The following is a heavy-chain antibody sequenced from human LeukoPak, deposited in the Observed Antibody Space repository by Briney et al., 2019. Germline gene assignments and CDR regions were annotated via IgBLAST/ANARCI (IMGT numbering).Heavy chain of an antibody. CDR2: ISAGNGNT. CDR3: ARDSGSGSNDY. V-gene: IGHV1-3*01. Sequence: ASVKVSCTASGYTFTSYAIHWVRQAPGQRLEWMGWISAGNGNTKYSQNFQGRVTFISNTSATTAFMELSSLRSEDAAVYYCARDSGSGSNDYWGQGTLVTVSS. J-gene: IGHJ4*02. CDR1: GYTFTSYA. D-gene: IGHD1-26*01.